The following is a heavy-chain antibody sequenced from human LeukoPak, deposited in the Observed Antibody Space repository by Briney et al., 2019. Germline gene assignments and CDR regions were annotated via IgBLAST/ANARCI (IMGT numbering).Heavy chain of an antibody. D-gene: IGHD6-13*01. CDR2: ISWNSGSI. J-gene: IGHJ4*02. CDR1: GFTFDEYA. V-gene: IGHV3-9*01. Sequence: PGGSLRLSCAASGFTFDEYAMHWVRQAPGKGLEGVAGISWNSGSIGYADSVKGRFTISRDNAKNSLYLQMNSLRAEDTALYYCAKDIGAGIAAAGQIWGQGTLVTASS. CDR3: AKDIGAGIAAAGQI.